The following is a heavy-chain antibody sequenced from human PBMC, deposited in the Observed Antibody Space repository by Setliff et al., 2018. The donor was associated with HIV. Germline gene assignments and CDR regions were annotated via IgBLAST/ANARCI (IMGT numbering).Heavy chain of an antibody. D-gene: IGHD2-2*01. CDR3: AKKRDWDIVVVPAAKGFDY. Sequence: PGGSLRLSCVAAGFIFSDYYMSWVRQAPGEGLEWVSAISASGGRTHYADSVKGRFTISRDNSKNTLYLQMNSLRAEDTAVYYSAKKRDWDIVVVPAAKGFDYWGQGTLVTVSS. J-gene: IGHJ4*02. CDR2: ISASGGRT. V-gene: IGHV3-23*01. CDR1: GFIFSDYY.